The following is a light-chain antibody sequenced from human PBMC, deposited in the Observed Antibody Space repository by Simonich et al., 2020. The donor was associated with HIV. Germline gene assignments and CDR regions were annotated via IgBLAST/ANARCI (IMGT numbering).Light chain of an antibody. CDR2: AAS. CDR3: QLSYSTPRT. V-gene: IGKV1-39*01. CDR1: QNIRSY. J-gene: IGKJ1*01. Sequence: DIQMTQSPSSLSASVGNRDTITCRASQNIRSYLNWYQQKPGKAPKLLIYAASSLQSGVPSRCSCSGSGTDFTLTISSLQPEDFATYYCQLSYSTPRTFGQGTKVEIK.